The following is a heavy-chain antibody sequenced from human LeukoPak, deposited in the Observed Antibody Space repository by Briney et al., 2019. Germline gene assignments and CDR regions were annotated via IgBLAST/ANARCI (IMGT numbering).Heavy chain of an antibody. CDR2: ISGSGSST. J-gene: IGHJ6*03. CDR3: ARGADYYYYHMDV. Sequence: PGGSLRLSCAASGFTFSSYAMSWVRQAPGKGLEWVSPISGSGSSTYYADSVKGRFTISRDNSKNTLYLQMNSLRADDTAVYYCARGADYYYYHMDVWGQGTTVTVSS. CDR1: GFTFSSYA. V-gene: IGHV3-23*01.